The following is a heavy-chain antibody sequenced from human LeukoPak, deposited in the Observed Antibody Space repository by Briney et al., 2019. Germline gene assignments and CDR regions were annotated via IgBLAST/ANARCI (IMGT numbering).Heavy chain of an antibody. CDR2: IYTSGST. Sequence: SSETLSLTCTVSGGSISSYYWSWIRQPPGKGLEWIGYIYTSGSTNYNPSLKSRVTISVDTSKNQFSLKLSSVTAADTAVYYCARHMGFFCSSTSCYTGGNWFDPWGQGTLVTVSS. CDR1: GGSISSYY. CDR3: ARHMGFFCSSTSCYTGGNWFDP. D-gene: IGHD2-2*02. V-gene: IGHV4-4*09. J-gene: IGHJ5*02.